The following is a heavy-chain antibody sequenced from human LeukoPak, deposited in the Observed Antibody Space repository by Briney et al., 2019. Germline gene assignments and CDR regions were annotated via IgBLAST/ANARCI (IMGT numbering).Heavy chain of an antibody. CDR2: MHTNSGNT. D-gene: IGHD6-19*01. V-gene: IGHV1-8*01. J-gene: IGHJ4*02. CDR1: GYTFTSYD. CDR3: ARGSIAVAGTDY. Sequence: GASVNVSCKASGYTFTSYDINWVRQATGRGVEGMGWMHTNSGNTGYPQKFQGRVTMTRNTSIRTAYMALSRLRYEDTAVYYCARGSIAVAGTDYWGQGNLVTVSS.